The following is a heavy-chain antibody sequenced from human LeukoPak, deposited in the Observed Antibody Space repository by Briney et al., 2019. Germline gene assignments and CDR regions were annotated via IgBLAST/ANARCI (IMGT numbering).Heavy chain of an antibody. CDR1: GGTFSSYA. CDR2: IIPIFGTA. V-gene: IGHV1-69*13. D-gene: IGHD1-20*01. Sequence: SVKVSCKASGGTFSSYAISWVRQAPGQGLEWMGGIIPIFGTANYAQKFQGRVTITADESTSTAYMELSSLRSEDTAVYYCATSIYNWNYFDYWGQGTLVTVSS. J-gene: IGHJ4*02. CDR3: ATSIYNWNYFDY.